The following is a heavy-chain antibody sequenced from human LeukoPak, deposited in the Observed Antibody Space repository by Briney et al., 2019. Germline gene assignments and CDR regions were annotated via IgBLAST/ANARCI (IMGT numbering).Heavy chain of an antibody. CDR1: GFTFSTYS. V-gene: IGHV3-48*01. CDR2: ISDSGAM. J-gene: IGHJ4*02. CDR3: ARDGGYRGYDADC. D-gene: IGHD5-12*01. Sequence: GGSLRLSCAASGFTFSTYSMKWVRQAPGKGLEWVSYISDSGAMYYADSVRGRFTISREKAQNSLFLQMNSLRAEDTAVYYCARDGGYRGYDADCWGQGTLVTVSS.